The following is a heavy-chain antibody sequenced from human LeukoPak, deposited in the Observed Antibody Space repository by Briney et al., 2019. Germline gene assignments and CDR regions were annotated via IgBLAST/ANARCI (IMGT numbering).Heavy chain of an antibody. J-gene: IGHJ4*02. CDR2: MSGSGGST. CDR1: GFTFSSYA. V-gene: IGHV3-23*01. D-gene: IGHD6-13*01. Sequence: GGSLRLSCAASGFTFSSYAMSWVRQAPGKGLEWVSAMSGSGGSTYYADSVKGRFTISRDNSKNTLYLQMNSLRAEDTAVYYCAKAGYSSSWRNDYWGQGTLVTVSS. CDR3: AKAGYSSSWRNDY.